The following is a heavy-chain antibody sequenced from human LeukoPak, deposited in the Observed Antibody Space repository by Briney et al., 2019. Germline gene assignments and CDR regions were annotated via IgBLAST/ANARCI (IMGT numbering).Heavy chain of an antibody. V-gene: IGHV1-58*02. CDR3: AADAVGENWFDP. J-gene: IGHJ5*02. Sequence: ASVKVSCKASGFTFTSSAMQWVRQARGQRLEWIGWIVVGSGNTNYAQKFQERVTITRDMSTSTAYMELSSLRSEDTAVYYCAADAVGENWFDPWGQGTLVTVSS. CDR1: GFTFTSSA. CDR2: IVVGSGNT. D-gene: IGHD4-23*01.